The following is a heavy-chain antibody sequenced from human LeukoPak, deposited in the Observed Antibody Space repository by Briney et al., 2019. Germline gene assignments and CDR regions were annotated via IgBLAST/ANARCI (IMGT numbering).Heavy chain of an antibody. D-gene: IGHD6-13*01. CDR1: GGSISSSSCS. J-gene: IGHJ4*02. CDR3: ARYHSSSWYSDY. V-gene: IGHV4-39*01. CDR2: IYYSGST. Sequence: SETLSLTCTVSGGSISSSSCSWGWIRQPPGKGLEWIGSIYYSGSTYYNPSLKSRVTISVDTSKNQFSLKLSSVTAADTAVYYCARYHSSSWYSDYWGQGTLVTVSS.